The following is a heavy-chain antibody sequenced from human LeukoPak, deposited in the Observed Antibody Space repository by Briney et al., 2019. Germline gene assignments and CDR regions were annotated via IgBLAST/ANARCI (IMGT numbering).Heavy chain of an antibody. CDR3: ARSPTRITMIPY. D-gene: IGHD3-22*01. V-gene: IGHV3-11*04. Sequence: GGSLRLSCAASGFTFSDYYMSWIRQAPGKGLEWVSYISSSGSTVYYADSVKGRFTISRDNAKNSLYLQMNSLRAEDTAVYYCARSPTRITMIPYWGQGTLVTVSS. CDR2: ISSSGSTV. J-gene: IGHJ4*02. CDR1: GFTFSDYY.